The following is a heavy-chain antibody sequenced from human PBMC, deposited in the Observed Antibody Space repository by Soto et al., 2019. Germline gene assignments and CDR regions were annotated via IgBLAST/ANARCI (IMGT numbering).Heavy chain of an antibody. V-gene: IGHV4-31*03. CDR1: GGSISSGGYY. D-gene: IGHD3-3*01. J-gene: IGHJ6*02. CDR2: IYYSGST. CDR3: ARDLDFRTSYYYYYGMDV. Sequence: PSETLSLTCTVSGGSISSGGYYWSWIRQHPGKGLEWIGYIYYSGSTYYNPSLKSRVTISVDTSKNQFSLKLSSVTAADTAVYYCARDLDFRTSYYYYYGMDVWGQGTTVTVSS.